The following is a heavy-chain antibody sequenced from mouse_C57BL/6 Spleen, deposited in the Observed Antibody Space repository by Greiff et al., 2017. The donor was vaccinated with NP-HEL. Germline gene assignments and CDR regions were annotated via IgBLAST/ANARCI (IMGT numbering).Heavy chain of an antibody. CDR3: ARSPYDYDGFDY. D-gene: IGHD2-4*01. J-gene: IGHJ2*01. V-gene: IGHV1-82*01. Sequence: VQGVESGPELVKPGASVKISCKASGYAFSSSWMNWVKQRPGKGLEWIGRIYPGDGDTNYNGKFKGKATLTADKSSSTAYMQLSSLTSEDSAVYFCARSPYDYDGFDYWGQGTTLTVSS. CDR2: IYPGDGDT. CDR1: GYAFSSSW.